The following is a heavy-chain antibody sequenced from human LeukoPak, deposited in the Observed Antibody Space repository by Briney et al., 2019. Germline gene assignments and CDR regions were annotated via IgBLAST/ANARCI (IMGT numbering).Heavy chain of an antibody. D-gene: IGHD6-13*01. J-gene: IGHJ4*02. CDR2: IYDTETT. CDR3: ASRPGGSTWYGVFDY. CDR1: GASMSYHY. V-gene: IGHV4-59*11. Sequence: SETLSLTCTVSGASMSYHYWSWIRQPPGKGLGWIGYIYDTETTNYNPSPRSRVSMSVDTSKNPFSLKLYSVTAADTALYYCASRPGGSTWYGVFDYWSRGTLVTVSS.